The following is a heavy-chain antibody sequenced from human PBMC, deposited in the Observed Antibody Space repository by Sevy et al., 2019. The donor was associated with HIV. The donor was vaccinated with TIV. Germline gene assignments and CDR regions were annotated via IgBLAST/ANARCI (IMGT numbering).Heavy chain of an antibody. CDR3: ASGSNHKNFDY. CDR2: ISSRSSTI. D-gene: IGHD3-10*01. Sequence: GGSLRLSCAASGFTFSISDMNWVRQAPGKGLEWVSFISSRSSTIYYPDSVKGRFTISRDNAKNSLYLQMNSLRDDDTAVYYCASGSNHKNFDYWGQGTLVTVSS. J-gene: IGHJ4*02. V-gene: IGHV3-48*02. CDR1: GFTFSISD.